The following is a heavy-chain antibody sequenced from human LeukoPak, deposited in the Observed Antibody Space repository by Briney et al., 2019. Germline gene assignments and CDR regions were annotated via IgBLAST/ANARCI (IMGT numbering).Heavy chain of an antibody. D-gene: IGHD1-26*01. V-gene: IGHV4-34*01. CDR2: INHSGST. J-gene: IGHJ4*02. CDR3: ARRKNRIVGAPLDY. Sequence: PWETLSLTCAVYGGSFSGYYWSWIRQPPGKGLEWIGEINHSGSTNYNPSLKSRVTISVDTSKNQFSLKLSSVTAADTAVYYCARRKNRIVGAPLDYWGQGTLVTVSS. CDR1: GGSFSGYY.